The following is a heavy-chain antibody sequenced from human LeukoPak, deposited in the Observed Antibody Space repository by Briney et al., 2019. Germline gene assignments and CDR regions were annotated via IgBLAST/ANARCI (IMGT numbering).Heavy chain of an antibody. CDR2: MNPNSGNT. D-gene: IGHD1-26*01. CDR3: AIRRDKGRGIDY. J-gene: IGHJ4*02. Sequence: ASVKVSCKASGYTCTSYDINWLRQATGQGLEWMGWMNPNSGNTGSEQKFQGRVTMTRNTSISTAYMELSSLRSEDTAVYYCAIRRDKGRGIDYWGQGTLVTVSS. V-gene: IGHV1-8*01. CDR1: GYTCTSYD.